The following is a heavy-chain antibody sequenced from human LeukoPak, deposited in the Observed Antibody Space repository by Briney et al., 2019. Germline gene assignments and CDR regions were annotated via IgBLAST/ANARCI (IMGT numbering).Heavy chain of an antibody. CDR1: GGSISSYY. V-gene: IGHV4-4*07. Sequence: SETLSLTCTVSGGSISSYYWSWIRQPAGKGLEWIGRIYTSGSTNYNPSLKSRVTMSVDTSKNQFSLKLSSVTAADTAVYYCARDLAVVVPAAIGYWYYYYTDVWGKGTTVTVSS. D-gene: IGHD2-2*01. J-gene: IGHJ6*03. CDR2: IYTSGST. CDR3: ARDLAVVVPAAIGYWYYYYTDV.